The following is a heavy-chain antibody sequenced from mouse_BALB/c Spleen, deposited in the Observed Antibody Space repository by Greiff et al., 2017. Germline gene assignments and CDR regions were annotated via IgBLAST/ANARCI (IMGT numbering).Heavy chain of an antibody. J-gene: IGHJ3*01. CDR2: IWGDGST. CDR1: GFSLTSYG. CDR3: ATPSLSDYRYAWFAY. V-gene: IGHV2-3*01. Sequence: VQLQASGPGLVAPSQSLSITCTVSGFSLTSYGVRWVRQPPGKGLEWLGVIWGDGSTNYHSALISSLSISKDNSKSQVFLKLNSLQTDDTATYYCATPSLSDYRYAWFAYGGQGTLVTVSA. D-gene: IGHD2-14*01.